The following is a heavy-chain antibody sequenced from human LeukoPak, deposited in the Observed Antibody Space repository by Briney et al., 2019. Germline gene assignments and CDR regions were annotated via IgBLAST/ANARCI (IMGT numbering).Heavy chain of an antibody. CDR2: IRYDGSTK. CDR1: GFIFSSYG. D-gene: IGHD5-24*01. J-gene: IGHJ5*02. V-gene: IGHV3-30*02. Sequence: PGGSLRLSCAASGFIFSSYGMHWVRQAPGKGLEWVAFIRYDGSTKYYADSVKGRFTISRDNSKNTLYLQMNSLRAEDTAVYYCAKDGERWLRISWWVDPWGQGTLVSVSS. CDR3: AKDGERWLRISWWVDP.